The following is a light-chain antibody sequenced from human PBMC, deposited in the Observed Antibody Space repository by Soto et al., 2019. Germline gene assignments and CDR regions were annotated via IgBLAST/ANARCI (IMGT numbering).Light chain of an antibody. CDR1: QSILYKSDNKNY. CDR3: QQYHSTPYT. V-gene: IGKV4-1*01. Sequence: DIVMTQSPDSLAVSLGERAAIKCKSSQSILYKSDNKNYLAWYQQRPGQPPQLLIYWASARESGVPDRFSGSGSGKDFTRTISSLQAEDVAVYYCQQYHSTPYTFGQGTRLEIK. J-gene: IGKJ2*01. CDR2: WAS.